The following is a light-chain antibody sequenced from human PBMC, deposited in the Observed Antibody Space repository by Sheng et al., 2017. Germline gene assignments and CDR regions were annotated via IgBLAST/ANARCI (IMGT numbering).Light chain of an antibody. CDR1: QGVSSY. V-gene: IGKV3-11*01. Sequence: EIVLTQSPATLSLSPGERATLSCRASQGVSSYLAWYQHKPGQAPRLLIYDASNRATGIPARFSGSGSGTDFTLTISSLEPEDFAVYYCQQRSSWPLTFGGWTKVEIK. CDR2: DAS. J-gene: IGKJ4*01. CDR3: QQRSSWPLT.